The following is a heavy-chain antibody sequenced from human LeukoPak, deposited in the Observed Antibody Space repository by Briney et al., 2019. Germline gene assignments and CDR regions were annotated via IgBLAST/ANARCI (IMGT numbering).Heavy chain of an antibody. J-gene: IGHJ4*02. CDR3: AKSRDAYNLFDS. CDR1: GFTFSSCR. V-gene: IGHV3-48*01. Sequence: GSLSLSCAASGFTFSSCRMNWVRQAPGKGLEWISYISSSSSAIYYADSVKGRFTISRDNGQNSLYLQMNSLRAEDTAVYYCAKSRDAYNLFDSWGQGTLVTVSS. D-gene: IGHD5-24*01. CDR2: ISSSSSAI.